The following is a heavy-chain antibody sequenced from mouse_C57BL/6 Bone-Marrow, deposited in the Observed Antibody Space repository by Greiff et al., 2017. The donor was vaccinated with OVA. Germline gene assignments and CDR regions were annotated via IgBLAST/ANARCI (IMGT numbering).Heavy chain of an antibody. CDR1: GYTFTSYG. J-gene: IGHJ2*01. CDR2: IYPRSGNT. D-gene: IGHD2-10*01. V-gene: IGHV1-81*01. Sequence: VQLQQSGAELVRPGASVKLSCKASGYTFTSYGISWVKQRTGQGLEWIGEIYPRSGNTYYTEKFTGKATLTADKSSSTAYMELRSLTSEDSAVYFCARALLIYFDYWGQGTTLTVSS. CDR3: ARALLIYFDY.